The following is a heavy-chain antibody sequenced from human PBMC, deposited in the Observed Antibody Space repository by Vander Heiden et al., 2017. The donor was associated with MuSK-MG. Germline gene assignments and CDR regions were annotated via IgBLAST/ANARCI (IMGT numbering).Heavy chain of an antibody. J-gene: IGHJ6*03. CDR1: GYTFTSYG. CDR3: ARCLGGGGSGTGYYYYYMDV. CDR2: ISAYNGDT. V-gene: IGHV1-18*01. Sequence: GQSGAEVKKPGASVKVSCKASGYTFTSYGISWVRQAPGQGLEWMGWISAYNGDTNYAQKLQGRVTMTTDTSTSTAYMELRSLRSDDTAVYYCARCLGGGGSGTGYYYYYMDVWGKGTTVTVSS. D-gene: IGHD2-15*01.